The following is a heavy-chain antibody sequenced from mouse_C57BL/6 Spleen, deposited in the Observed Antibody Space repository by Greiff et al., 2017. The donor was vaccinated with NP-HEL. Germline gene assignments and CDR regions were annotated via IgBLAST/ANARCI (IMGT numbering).Heavy chain of an antibody. Sequence: QVQLQQSGAELVRPGASVTLSCTASGYTFTDYAMHWVKQTPVHGLEWIGAIDPETGGTAYNQKFKGKSILTADKSYSTAYMELRSLTSEDSAVYYCTRTIDYWGQGTTLTVSS. V-gene: IGHV1-15*01. CDR2: IDPETGGT. CDR3: TRTIDY. CDR1: GYTFTDYA. J-gene: IGHJ2*01.